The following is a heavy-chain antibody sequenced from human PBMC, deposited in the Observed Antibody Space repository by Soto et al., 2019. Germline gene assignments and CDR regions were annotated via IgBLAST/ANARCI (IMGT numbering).Heavy chain of an antibody. Sequence: PSETLSLTCAVSGYSIITGYYWGWVRRPPGKGLEWIGSVYHSGRTSYNPSLESRVTISVDTSKNQFSLRLSSVTAADTAVYYCARGVNYYDSSGFYPRDYWGQGILVTVSS. J-gene: IGHJ4*02. CDR3: ARGVNYYDSSGFYPRDY. D-gene: IGHD3-22*01. CDR1: GYSIITGYY. V-gene: IGHV4-38-2*01. CDR2: VYHSGRT.